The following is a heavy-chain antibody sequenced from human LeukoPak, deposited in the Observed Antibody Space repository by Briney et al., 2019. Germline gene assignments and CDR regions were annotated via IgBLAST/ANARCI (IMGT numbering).Heavy chain of an antibody. CDR1: GYIFASYW. J-gene: IGHJ4*02. CDR2: IYPDDSDT. CDR3: ARLYSGYDARYFDY. V-gene: IGHV5-51*01. D-gene: IGHD5-12*01. Sequence: GESLKISCKGSGYIFASYWIAWVRQMPGKGLEWMGIIYPDDSDTRYSPSFQGQVTISADKSIATAYLQWSSLKASDTAMYYCARLYSGYDARYFDYWGQGTLVTVSS.